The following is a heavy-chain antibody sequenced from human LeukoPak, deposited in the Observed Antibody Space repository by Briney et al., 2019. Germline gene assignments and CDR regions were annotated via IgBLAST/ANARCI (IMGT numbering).Heavy chain of an antibody. Sequence: GGSLRLSCAASGFTFSSYDMSWVRQAPGKGLEWVSVISGSGGSTYYADSVKGRFTISRDNSKNTLYLQMNSLRAEDTAVYYCARVYFDSSGYPNTDYFDYWGQGTLVTVSS. D-gene: IGHD3-22*01. CDR2: ISGSGGST. CDR1: GFTFSSYD. V-gene: IGHV3-23*01. J-gene: IGHJ4*02. CDR3: ARVYFDSSGYPNTDYFDY.